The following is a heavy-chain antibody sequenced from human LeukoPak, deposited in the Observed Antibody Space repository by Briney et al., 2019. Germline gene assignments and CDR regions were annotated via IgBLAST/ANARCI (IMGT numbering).Heavy chain of an antibody. D-gene: IGHD3-10*01. CDR2: ISSSGSTI. J-gene: IGHJ6*03. V-gene: IGHV3-11*01. CDR3: ARVEEGYGSGRRENYYYYYMDV. Sequence: GGSLRLSCAASGFTFSDYYMSWIRQAPGKGLEWVSYISSSGSTIYYADSVKGRFTISRDNAKNSLYLQMNSLRAEDTAVYYCARVEEGYGSGRRENYYYYYMDVWGKGTTVTISS. CDR1: GFTFSDYY.